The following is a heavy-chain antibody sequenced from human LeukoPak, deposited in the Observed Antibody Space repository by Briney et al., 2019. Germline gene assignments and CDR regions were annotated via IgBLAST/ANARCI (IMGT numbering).Heavy chain of an antibody. D-gene: IGHD6-13*01. CDR3: ARTLIAAAPFDY. J-gene: IGHJ4*02. V-gene: IGHV1-2*06. Sequence: ASVKVSCKASGYIFTDYYMHWVRQAPGQELGWMGRINPNSGGTNYAQKFQGRVTMTRDTSISTAYMELSRLRSDDTAVYYCARTLIAAAPFDYWGQGTLVTVSS. CDR2: INPNSGGT. CDR1: GYIFTDYY.